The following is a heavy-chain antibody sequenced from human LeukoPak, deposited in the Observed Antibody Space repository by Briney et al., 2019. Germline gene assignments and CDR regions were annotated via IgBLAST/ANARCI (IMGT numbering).Heavy chain of an antibody. CDR1: GFTFSSYS. D-gene: IGHD6-13*01. CDR2: ISSSSSYI. V-gene: IGHV3-21*01. CDR3: ARSKEQQLAKGPFDY. Sequence: GGSLRLFCAASGFTFSSYSMNWVRQAPGKGLEWVSSISSSSSYIYYADSVKGRFTISRDNAKNSLYLQMNSLRAEDTAVYYCARSKEQQLAKGPFDYWGQGTLVTVSS. J-gene: IGHJ4*02.